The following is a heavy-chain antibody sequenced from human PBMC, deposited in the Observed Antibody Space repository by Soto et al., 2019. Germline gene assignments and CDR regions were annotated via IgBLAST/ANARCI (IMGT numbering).Heavy chain of an antibody. CDR2: ISYSGST. CDR1: GGSISSDCYY. J-gene: IGHJ4*02. CDR3: VRCSSPPYANALSDYTDEVDY. Sequence: QLQLQESGPGLVKPSETLSLTCTVSGGSISSDCYYWGWLRQAPEKVLEWIASISYSGSTYYDQTLKSLLIISGDTSKTLFSLRLSSVSAADTALYYCVRCSSPPYANALSDYTDEVDYWGQGTLVTVSS. V-gene: IGHV4-39*01. D-gene: IGHD3-3*01.